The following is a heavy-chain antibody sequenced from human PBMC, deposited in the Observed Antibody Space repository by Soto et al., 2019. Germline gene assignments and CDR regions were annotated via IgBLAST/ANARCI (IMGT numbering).Heavy chain of an antibody. CDR3: ARSQGSSTSLEIYYYYYYGRDV. CDR2: IIPISGTA. Sequence: QVQLVQSGAEVKKPGSSVKVSCNASGGTFSSYAISWVRQAPGQGLEWMGGIIPISGTANYAQKFQGRVTITADESTSTAYMELSSLRSEDTAVYYCARSQGSSTSLEIYYYYYYGRDVWGPGTTVTVSS. CDR1: GGTFSSYA. J-gene: IGHJ6*02. D-gene: IGHD2-2*01. V-gene: IGHV1-69*01.